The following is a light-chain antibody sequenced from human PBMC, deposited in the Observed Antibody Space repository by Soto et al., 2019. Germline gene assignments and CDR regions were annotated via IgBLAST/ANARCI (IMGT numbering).Light chain of an antibody. CDR2: WAS. CDR1: RSIFYGSNNKNY. V-gene: IGKV4-1*01. CDR3: QQYYTSPTWT. Sequence: DIVMTQSPDSLAVSLGERATINCKSSRSIFYGSNNKNYLAWYQQKPGQPPKLLIYWASTRESGVPDRFSGSGSGTDFTLTISSLQAEDVAVYYCQQYYTSPTWTFGQGTKVEIK. J-gene: IGKJ1*01.